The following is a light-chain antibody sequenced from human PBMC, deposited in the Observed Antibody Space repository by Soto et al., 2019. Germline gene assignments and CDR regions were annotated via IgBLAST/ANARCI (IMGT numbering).Light chain of an antibody. V-gene: IGKV3-20*01. J-gene: IGKJ1*01. Sequence: EIVLTQSPGTLSLSPGDRATLSCRASQSVSSSYLAWYQQKPGQAPRLLIYGASSRATGIPDRFSGSGSGTEFTLTISSLQPDDFATYYCEHYNSYSEAFGQGTKVDI. CDR2: GAS. CDR1: QSVSSSY. CDR3: EHYNSYSEA.